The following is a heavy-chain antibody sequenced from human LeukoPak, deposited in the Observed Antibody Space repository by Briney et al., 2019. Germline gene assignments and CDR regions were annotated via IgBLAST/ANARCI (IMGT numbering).Heavy chain of an antibody. Sequence: GASVKVSCTASGYTFTSYGFSWVRQAPGQGLEWMGWISAYNGDTNYAQKVQGRVTMTTDTSTSTAYMELRSLRSDDTAIYYCARDIVSGPPFDYWGQGTLVTVSS. CDR3: ARDIVSGPPFDY. V-gene: IGHV1-18*01. J-gene: IGHJ4*02. D-gene: IGHD2-15*01. CDR1: GYTFTSYG. CDR2: ISAYNGDT.